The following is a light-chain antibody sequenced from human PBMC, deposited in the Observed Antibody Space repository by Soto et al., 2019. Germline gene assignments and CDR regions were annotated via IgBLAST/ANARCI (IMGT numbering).Light chain of an antibody. CDR3: GSYTISSTLMI. J-gene: IGLJ2*01. CDR1: PSDIGAYNY. V-gene: IGLV2-14*03. Sequence: QSVLTQPASVSGSPGQSITISCSGTPSDIGAYNYVSWYQHLPGKAPKVIIYDVTNRPSGVSSRFSGFKSGTTASLTISGLQAEDEANYYCGSYTISSTLMIFGGGTKLTVL. CDR2: DVT.